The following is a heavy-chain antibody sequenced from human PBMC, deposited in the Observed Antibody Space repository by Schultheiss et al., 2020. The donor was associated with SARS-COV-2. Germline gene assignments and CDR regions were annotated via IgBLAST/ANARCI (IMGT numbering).Heavy chain of an antibody. V-gene: IGHV2-70*12. CDR3: ARHFGYDSSGYPDY. D-gene: IGHD3-22*01. CDR2: IGWDEDK. CDR1: GFSLSTSGMC. Sequence: SGPTLVKPTQTLTLTCTFSGFSLSTSGMCVSWIRQPPGKALEWLALIGWDEDKYYSTSLKSRLTISKDTSKNQVVLTMTNMDPVDTATYYCARHFGYDSSGYPDYWGQVTLVTVSS. J-gene: IGHJ4*02.